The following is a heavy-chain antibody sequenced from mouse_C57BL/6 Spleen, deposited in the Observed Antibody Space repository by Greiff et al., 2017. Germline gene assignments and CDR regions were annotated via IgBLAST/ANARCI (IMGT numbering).Heavy chain of an antibody. D-gene: IGHD1-1*01. CDR3: AGVVGDAMDY. Sequence: QLQQSGPGLVKPSQSLSLTCSVTGYSITSGYYWNWIRQFPGNKLEWMGYISYDGSNNYNQSLKNRISITRDTSKNQFFLKLNSVTTEDTATYYCAGVVGDAMDYWGQGTSVTVSS. J-gene: IGHJ4*01. CDR2: ISYDGSN. CDR1: GYSITSGYY. V-gene: IGHV3-6*01.